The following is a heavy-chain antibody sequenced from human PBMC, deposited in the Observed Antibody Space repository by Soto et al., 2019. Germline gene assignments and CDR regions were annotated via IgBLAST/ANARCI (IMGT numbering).Heavy chain of an antibody. CDR3: AKRGVDRGAES. J-gene: IGHJ5*02. CDR2: ISDRGSDT. Sequence: EVQLVESGGGLVRPGGSLRLSCAASGFTFRKSDMTWVRRAPGQGLQYISSISDRGSDTYYADSVKGRFIISRDNSKNTLYLHMNSLRVEDTAIYYCAKRGVDRGAESWGQGTVVIVSS. V-gene: IGHV3-23*04. CDR1: GFTFRKSD. D-gene: IGHD6-25*01.